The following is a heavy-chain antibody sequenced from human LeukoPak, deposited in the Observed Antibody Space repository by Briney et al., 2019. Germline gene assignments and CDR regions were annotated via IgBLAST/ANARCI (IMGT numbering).Heavy chain of an antibody. J-gene: IGHJ6*03. V-gene: IGHV3-48*01. CDR1: GFTFNVYS. D-gene: IGHD3-22*01. Sequence: PGGSLRLSCAASGFTFNVYSMNWVRQAPGKGLEWVSYISSSSSTIYYADSVKGRFTISRDNAKNSLYLQMSSLRAEDTAVYYCARVGVYDSSGYYSSGGRYYYMDVWGKGATVTVSS. CDR2: ISSSSSTI. CDR3: ARVGVYDSSGYYSSGGRYYYMDV.